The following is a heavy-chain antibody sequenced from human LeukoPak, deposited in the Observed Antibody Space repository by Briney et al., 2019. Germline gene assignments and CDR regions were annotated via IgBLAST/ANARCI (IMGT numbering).Heavy chain of an antibody. CDR3: ARDGDYYDSSGYYHDAFDI. J-gene: IGHJ3*02. V-gene: IGHV4-4*07. CDR1: GGSISSYY. Sequence: PSETLSLTCTVSGGSISSYYWSWIRQPAGKGLEWIGRIYTSGSTNYNPSLKSRVTMSVDTSKNQFSLKLSSVTAADTAVYYCARDGDYYDSSGYYHDAFDIWGQGTMVTVSS. CDR2: IYTSGST. D-gene: IGHD3-22*01.